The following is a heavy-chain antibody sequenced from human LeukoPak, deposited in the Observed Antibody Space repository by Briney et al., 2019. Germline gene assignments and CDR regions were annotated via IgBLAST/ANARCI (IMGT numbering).Heavy chain of an antibody. D-gene: IGHD6-19*01. CDR2: ISCYNGDT. CDR1: GYTFTHHG. J-gene: IGHJ2*01. CDR3: ARDPSNTSGWYQYFDA. V-gene: IGHV1-18*01. Sequence: ASVKVSCKASGYTFTHHGIAWIRQAPGQGLEWLGRISCYNGDTIYAQKFQGRVTLTTEKSTSTVYMELRSLTSDDTAVYYCARDPSNTSGWYQYFDAWGRGTLVGVSS.